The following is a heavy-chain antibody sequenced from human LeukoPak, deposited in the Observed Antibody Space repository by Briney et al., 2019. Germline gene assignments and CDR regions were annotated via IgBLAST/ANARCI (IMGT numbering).Heavy chain of an antibody. CDR2: MNPNSGNT. CDR3: ATDRYYYDSSGLFDY. Sequence: ASVKVSCKASGYTFTSYDINWVRQATGQGLEWMGWMNPNSGNTGYAQKFQGRVTMTEDTSTDTAYMELSSLRSEDTAVYYCATDRYYYDSSGLFDYWGQGTLVTVSS. J-gene: IGHJ4*02. V-gene: IGHV1-8*01. CDR1: GYTFTSYD. D-gene: IGHD3-22*01.